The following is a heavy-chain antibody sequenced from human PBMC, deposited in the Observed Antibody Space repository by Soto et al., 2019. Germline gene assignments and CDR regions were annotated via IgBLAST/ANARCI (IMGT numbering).Heavy chain of an antibody. CDR1: GGTFSGYA. V-gene: IGHV1-69*13. D-gene: IGHD3-3*01. Sequence: ASVKVSCKASGGTFSGYAISWVRQAPGQGLEWMGGIIPIFGTANYAQKFQGRVTITADESTSTAYMELSSLRSEDTAVYYCARDRELYYDFWSGPKDAFDIWGQGTMVTVSS. J-gene: IGHJ3*02. CDR3: ARDRELYYDFWSGPKDAFDI. CDR2: IIPIFGTA.